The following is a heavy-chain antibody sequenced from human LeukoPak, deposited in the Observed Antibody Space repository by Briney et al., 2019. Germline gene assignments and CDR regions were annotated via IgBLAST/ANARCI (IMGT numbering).Heavy chain of an antibody. CDR2: VYSDGNT. J-gene: IGHJ4*02. Sequence: GGSLRFSCSASGFTVITNDMTWVRQAPGKGLEWVSVVYSDGNTKYADCVQGRFTISRDNSQNTLYLEMNSLSPDDTAVYYCARGVEPLAANTLAYWGQGTLVTVSS. V-gene: IGHV3-53*01. D-gene: IGHD1-14*01. CDR3: ARGVEPLAANTLAY. CDR1: GFTVITND.